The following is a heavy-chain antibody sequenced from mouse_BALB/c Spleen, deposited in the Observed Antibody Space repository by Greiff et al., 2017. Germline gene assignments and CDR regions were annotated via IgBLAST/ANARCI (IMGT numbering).Heavy chain of an antibody. CDR2: IYPGDGDT. Sequence: QVHVKQSGAELVRPGSSVKISCKASGYAFSSYWMNWVKQRPGQGLEWIGQIYPGDGDTNYNGKFKGKATLTADKSSSTAYMQLSSLTSEDSAVYFCARGPIYYDYDGFAYWGQGTLVTVSA. J-gene: IGHJ3*01. V-gene: IGHV1-80*01. CDR1: GYAFSSYW. D-gene: IGHD2-4*01. CDR3: ARGPIYYDYDGFAY.